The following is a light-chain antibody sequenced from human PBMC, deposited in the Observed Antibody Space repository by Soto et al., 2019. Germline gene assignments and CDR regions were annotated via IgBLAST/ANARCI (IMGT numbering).Light chain of an antibody. V-gene: IGLV4-69*01. CDR3: QTWGTGIPV. CDR1: SGHSSYA. CDR2: LNSDGSH. Sequence: QSVLTQSPSASASLGASVKLTCTLSSGHSSYAIAWHQQQPEKGPRYLMKLNSDGSHSKGDGIPDRFSGSSSGAERYLTISSLQSEDEADYYWQTWGTGIPVFGGGTKLTVL. J-gene: IGLJ2*01.